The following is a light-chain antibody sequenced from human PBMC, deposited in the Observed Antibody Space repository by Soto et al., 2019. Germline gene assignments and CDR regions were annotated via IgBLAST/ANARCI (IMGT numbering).Light chain of an antibody. CDR1: ENVRTK. J-gene: IGKJ5*01. V-gene: IGKV3-15*01. CDR3: QHYGSFPIT. Sequence: IVMTQCPAILSVSPGEGASLSCRAIENVRTKVGWYQQKAGQAPRLLIYGASTRATGVPDRFSGSGSGTQFTLTISRLEPEDFAVYYCQHYGSFPITFGQGTRLEIK. CDR2: GAS.